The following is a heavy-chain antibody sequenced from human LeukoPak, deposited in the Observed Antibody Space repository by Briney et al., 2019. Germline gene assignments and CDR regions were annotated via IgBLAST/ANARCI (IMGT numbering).Heavy chain of an antibody. Sequence: PGGSLRLSCAASGFTFSTYAMNWVRQAPGKGLEWVSTIINSGGSTYYADSVKGRFTISRDNSKNTLYLQMNSLRAGDTAVYYCAKDIYGDYGGLDYWGQGTLVTVSS. V-gene: IGHV3-23*01. CDR1: GFTFSTYA. D-gene: IGHD4-17*01. CDR2: IINSGGST. CDR3: AKDIYGDYGGLDY. J-gene: IGHJ4*02.